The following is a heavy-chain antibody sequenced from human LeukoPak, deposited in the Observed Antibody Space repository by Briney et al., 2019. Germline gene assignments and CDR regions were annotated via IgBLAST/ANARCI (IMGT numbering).Heavy chain of an antibody. D-gene: IGHD6-13*01. CDR2: IRYDGSNK. CDR3: ARDMTAAAGNNWFDP. V-gene: IGHV3-30*02. J-gene: IGHJ5*02. Sequence: PGGSLRLSCAASGFTFSSYGMHWVRQAPGKGLEWVAFIRYDGSNKYYADSVKGRFTISRDNSKNTLYLQMNSLRAEDTALYYCARDMTAAAGNNWFDPWGQGTLVTVSS. CDR1: GFTFSSYG.